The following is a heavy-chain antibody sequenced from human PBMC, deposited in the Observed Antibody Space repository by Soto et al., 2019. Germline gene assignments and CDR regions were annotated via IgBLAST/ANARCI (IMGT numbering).Heavy chain of an antibody. D-gene: IGHD2-2*01. CDR1: GGSISSGGYS. CDR2: IYHSGST. Sequence: SETLSLTCAVSGGSISSGGYSWSWIRQPPGKGLEWIGYIYHSGSTYYNPSLKSRVTISVDRSKNQFSLKLSSVTAADTAVYYCVRAGYCSSTRCYAHWFDPWGQGTLDTVSS. J-gene: IGHJ5*02. CDR3: VRAGYCSSTRCYAHWFDP. V-gene: IGHV4-30-2*01.